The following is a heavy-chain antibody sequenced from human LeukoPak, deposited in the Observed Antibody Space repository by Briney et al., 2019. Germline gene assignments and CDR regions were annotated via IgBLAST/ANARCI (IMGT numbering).Heavy chain of an antibody. J-gene: IGHJ4*02. CDR1: GFTFTSYS. Sequence: GGSLRLSCAASGFTFTSYSMNWVRQAPGKGLEWVSTISGGGGSTYYADSVKGRFTISRDNSKNTLYLQMNSLRAEDTAVYYCATDVDTAMVGDYYFDYWGQGTLVTVSS. CDR2: ISGGGGST. CDR3: ATDVDTAMVGDYYFDY. V-gene: IGHV3-23*01. D-gene: IGHD5-18*01.